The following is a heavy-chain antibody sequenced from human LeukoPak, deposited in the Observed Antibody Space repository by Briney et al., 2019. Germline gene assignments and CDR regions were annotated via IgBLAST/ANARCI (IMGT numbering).Heavy chain of an antibody. CDR1: GYTFTSYY. Sequence: ASVKVSCKASGYTFTSYYMHWVRQAPGQGLEWMGWINPNSGGTNYAQKFQGRVTMTRDTSISTAYMELSRLRSDDTAVYYCARRITGTTGWFDPWGQGTLVTVSS. J-gene: IGHJ5*02. CDR3: ARRITGTTGWFDP. CDR2: INPNSGGT. V-gene: IGHV1-2*02. D-gene: IGHD1-20*01.